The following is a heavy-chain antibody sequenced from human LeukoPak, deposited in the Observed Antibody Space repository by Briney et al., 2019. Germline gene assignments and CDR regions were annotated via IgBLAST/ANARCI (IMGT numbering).Heavy chain of an antibody. CDR3: AREGIITSYYYYMDV. J-gene: IGHJ6*03. Sequence: GASVKVSCKASGYTFTSHGISWVRQAPGQGLEWMGWISAYNGNTNYAQKLQGRVTITTDTSTSTAYMELKSLRSDDTAVYYCAREGIITSYYYYMDVWGKGTTVTVSS. V-gene: IGHV1-18*01. CDR1: GYTFTSHG. CDR2: ISAYNGNT. D-gene: IGHD3-22*01.